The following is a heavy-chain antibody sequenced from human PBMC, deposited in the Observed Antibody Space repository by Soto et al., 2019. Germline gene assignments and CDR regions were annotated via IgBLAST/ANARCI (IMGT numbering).Heavy chain of an antibody. D-gene: IGHD2-2*01. CDR1: GFTFSSYA. V-gene: IGHV3-23*01. J-gene: IGHJ6*02. CDR2: ISGSGGST. CDR3: AKVTSDIVVVPAAKDYYYYYCMDV. Sequence: EVQLLESGGGLVQPGGSLRLSCAASGFTFSSYAMSWVRQAPGKGLEWVSAISGSGGSTYYADSVKGRFTISRDNSKNTLYLQRSSLRAQDTAVYYCAKVTSDIVVVPAAKDYYYYYCMDVWCQGNTVTVAS.